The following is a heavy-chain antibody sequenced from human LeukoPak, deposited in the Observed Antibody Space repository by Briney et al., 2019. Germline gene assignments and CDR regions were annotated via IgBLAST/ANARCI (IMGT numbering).Heavy chain of an antibody. CDR1: GFTFSSYS. J-gene: IGHJ6*03. V-gene: IGHV3-48*01. CDR3: ARTGQVDYYYYYMDV. Sequence: GGSLRLSCAASGFTFSSYSMNWVRQAPGKGLEWVSYISSSSTIYYADSVKGRFTISRDNAKNSLYLQMNSLRAEDTAVYYCARTGQVDYYYYYMDVWGKGTTVTVSS. CDR2: ISSSSTI.